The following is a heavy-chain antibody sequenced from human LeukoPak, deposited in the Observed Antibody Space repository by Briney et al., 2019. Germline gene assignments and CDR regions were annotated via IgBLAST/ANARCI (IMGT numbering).Heavy chain of an antibody. D-gene: IGHD3-10*01. V-gene: IGHV3-23*01. Sequence: GGSLRLSCAASGFTFSSYAMSWVRQAPGKGLEWVSAISGSGGSTYYADSVKGRFTISRDNAKNSLYLQMNSLRAEDTAVYYCARDAASLGSRLWGQGTLVTVSS. CDR2: ISGSGGST. J-gene: IGHJ4*02. CDR1: GFTFSSYA. CDR3: ARDAASLGSRL.